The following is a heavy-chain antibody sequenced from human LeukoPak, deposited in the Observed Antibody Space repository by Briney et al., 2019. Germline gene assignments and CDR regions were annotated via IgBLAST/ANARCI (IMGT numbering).Heavy chain of an antibody. D-gene: IGHD2-21*01. CDR1: GFTFSSYW. J-gene: IGHJ3*02. CDR3: AREGLWVGPDSGKTRHPYWEI. CDR2: IKQDGSDK. Sequence: GGSLRLSCAASGFTFSSYWMSWVRQAPGKWLQWVANIKQDGSDKYYVDSVKGRFTISRDNAKNSLNLQMSSLRAEDTAVYYCAREGLWVGPDSGKTRHPYWEIWGQGTMVTVSS. V-gene: IGHV3-7*04.